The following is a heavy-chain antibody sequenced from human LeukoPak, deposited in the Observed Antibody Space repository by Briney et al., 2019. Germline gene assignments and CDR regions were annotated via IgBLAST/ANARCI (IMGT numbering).Heavy chain of an antibody. D-gene: IGHD6-19*01. CDR1: GFIFSSYA. V-gene: IGHV3-23*01. J-gene: IGHJ2*01. CDR3: ARDYAREWLLGGWYFDL. Sequence: PGGSLRLSCAASGFIFSSYAMSWVRQAPGKGLEWVSAISGSGGSTYYADSVKGRFTISRDNAKNSLYLQMNSLRAEDTAVYYCARDYAREWLLGGWYFDLWGRGTLVTVSS. CDR2: ISGSGGST.